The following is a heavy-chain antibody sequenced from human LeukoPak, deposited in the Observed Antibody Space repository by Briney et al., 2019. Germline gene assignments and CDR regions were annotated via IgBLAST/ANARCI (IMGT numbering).Heavy chain of an antibody. CDR1: GGSISSSIYY. V-gene: IGHV4-39*07. J-gene: IGHJ6*03. Sequence: SETLSLTCIVSGGSISSSIYYWAWVRQPPGKGLEWIGTVFYNGATQYSPSLRSRVTISIDTSTNQFSLKLTSVTAADTALYYCAREVYVRGGFPTYYYYYYMDVWGKGTTVTFSS. CDR3: AREVYVRGGFPTYYYYYYMDV. CDR2: VFYNGAT. D-gene: IGHD3-10*02.